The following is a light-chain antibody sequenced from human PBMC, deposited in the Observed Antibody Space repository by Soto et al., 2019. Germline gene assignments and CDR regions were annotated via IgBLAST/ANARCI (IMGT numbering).Light chain of an antibody. J-gene: IGKJ1*01. CDR1: QSISSW. V-gene: IGKV1-5*03. CDR3: QQYTSYSRA. CDR2: KAS. Sequence: DIQMTQSPSTLSASVGDRVTITCRASQSISSWLAWYQQKPGKAPKLLIYKASSLESGVPSRFSGTGSGTEFTLTISSLQSEDFTTYYCQQYTSYSRAFGQGTKVDIK.